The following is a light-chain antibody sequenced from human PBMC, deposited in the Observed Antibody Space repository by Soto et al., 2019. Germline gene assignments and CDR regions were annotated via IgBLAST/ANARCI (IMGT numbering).Light chain of an antibody. CDR3: QQYNKWRT. CDR2: GAS. Sequence: EFVLTQSPGTLSLSPGERATLSCRASQTVRNNYLAWYQQKPGHPPRLLIYGASTRATGVPARFSGSGSGTEFTLTISSLQSEDFAVYYCQQYNKWRTFGQGTKVDIK. J-gene: IGKJ1*01. CDR1: QTVRNN. V-gene: IGKV3-15*01.